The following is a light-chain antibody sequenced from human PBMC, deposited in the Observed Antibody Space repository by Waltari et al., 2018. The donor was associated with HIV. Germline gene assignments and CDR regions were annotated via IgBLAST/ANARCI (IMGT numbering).Light chain of an antibody. J-gene: IGLJ2*01. Sequence: QSALTQPASVSGSPGQSITISCTGASTDIFNYNYVSWYQQHPAKAPKLIIYDVTSRPSGVSNRFSASKSGNTASLTISGLQADDEADYYCSSYTNNNTLIFGGGTKLTVL. CDR1: STDIFNYNY. CDR3: SSYTNNNTLI. CDR2: DVT. V-gene: IGLV2-14*03.